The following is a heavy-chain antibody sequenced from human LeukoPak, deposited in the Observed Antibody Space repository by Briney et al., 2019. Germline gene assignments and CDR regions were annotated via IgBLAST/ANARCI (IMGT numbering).Heavy chain of an antibody. CDR1: GFTFSSYS. V-gene: IGHV3-48*01. CDR2: ISRSSDTI. CDR3: ATTQSYAYFDY. D-gene: IGHD3-16*01. J-gene: IGHJ4*02. Sequence: GGSLGLSCAASGFTFSSYSMNWVRQTPGKGLEWISYISRSSDTIYYADSVKGRFTISRDNAQNSLYLQMHSLRAEDTAVYYCATTQSYAYFDYWGQGSLVTVSS.